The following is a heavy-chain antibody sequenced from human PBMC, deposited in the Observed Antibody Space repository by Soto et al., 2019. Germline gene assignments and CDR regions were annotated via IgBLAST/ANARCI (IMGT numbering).Heavy chain of an antibody. CDR1: GFTFSDYY. V-gene: IGHV3-11*01. D-gene: IGHD3-3*01. CDR2: ISSSGSTI. Sequence: WGSLRHSCAASGFTFSDYYMSWIRKAPGKGLEWVSYISSSGSTIYYADSVKGRFTISRDNAKNSLYLQMNSLRAEDTAVYYCARVGFLEWLLSPYFDYWGQGTLVNVSS. J-gene: IGHJ4*02. CDR3: ARVGFLEWLLSPYFDY.